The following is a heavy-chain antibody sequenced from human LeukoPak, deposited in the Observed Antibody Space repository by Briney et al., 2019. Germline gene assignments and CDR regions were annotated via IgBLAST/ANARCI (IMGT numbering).Heavy chain of an antibody. D-gene: IGHD2-2*01. V-gene: IGHV4-34*01. Sequence: SETLSLTCAVYGGSFSGYYWSWIRQPPGKGLEWIGKINHSGSTNYNPSLKSRVTISVDTSKNQFSLKLSSVTAADTAVYYCARVPALDIVVVPAAIYFDYWGQGTLVTVSS. J-gene: IGHJ4*02. CDR2: INHSGST. CDR3: ARVPALDIVVVPAAIYFDY. CDR1: GGSFSGYY.